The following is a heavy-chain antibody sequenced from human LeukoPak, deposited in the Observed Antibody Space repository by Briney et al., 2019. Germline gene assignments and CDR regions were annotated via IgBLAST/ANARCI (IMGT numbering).Heavy chain of an antibody. J-gene: IGHJ3*02. Sequence: ASVKVSCKASGYTFTGYYMHWVRQAPGQGLEWMGWINPNSGGTNYAQKFQGRVTMTRDTSISTAYMELSRLRSDDTAVYYCASFDYDSSGYYGYDAFDIWGQGTMVTVSS. CDR3: ASFDYDSSGYYGYDAFDI. CDR1: GYTFTGYY. D-gene: IGHD3-22*01. V-gene: IGHV1-2*02. CDR2: INPNSGGT.